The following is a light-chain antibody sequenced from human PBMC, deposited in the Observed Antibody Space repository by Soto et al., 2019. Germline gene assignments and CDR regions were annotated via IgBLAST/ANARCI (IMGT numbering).Light chain of an antibody. V-gene: IGLV2-11*01. J-gene: IGLJ1*01. CDR1: SSDVGGYNY. CDR3: CSYAGSPRYV. Sequence: QSVLTQPRSVSGSPGQSVTISCTGTSSDVGGYNYVSWYQQHPGKAPKVMIYDVSKRPSGVPDRFSGSKSGNTASLTISGLQAEDEDDYYCCSYAGSPRYVLGTGTKVTVL. CDR2: DVS.